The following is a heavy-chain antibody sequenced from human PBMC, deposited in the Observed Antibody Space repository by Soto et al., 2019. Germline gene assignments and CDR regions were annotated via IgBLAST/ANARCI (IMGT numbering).Heavy chain of an antibody. V-gene: IGHV4-30-2*01. J-gene: IGHJ2*01. CDR2: IYHSGST. CDR3: ARDYGAAVGYFDL. Sequence: QLQLQESCSGLVKPSQTLSLTCAVSGGSISSGGYSWSWIRQPPGKGLEWIGYIYHSGSTYYNPSLKSRVTISVDRSKNQFSLKLSSVTAADTAVYYCARDYGAAVGYFDLWGRGTLVTVSS. CDR1: GGSISSGGYS. D-gene: IGHD4-17*01.